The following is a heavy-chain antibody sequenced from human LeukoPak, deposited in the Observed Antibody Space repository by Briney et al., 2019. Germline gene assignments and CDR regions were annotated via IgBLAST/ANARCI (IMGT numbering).Heavy chain of an antibody. D-gene: IGHD3-16*01. CDR1: GYTFTTYD. Sequence: ASVKVSCKASGYTFTTYDVSWVRQAPGQGLEWVGWMNPHSGNTGYAHKFQGRVTMTRDTSINTAYLELTSLISDDTAVYYCVRDGPHIWGLAYWGQGTLVAVSS. CDR2: MNPHSGNT. CDR3: VRDGPHIWGLAY. J-gene: IGHJ4*02. V-gene: IGHV1-8*01.